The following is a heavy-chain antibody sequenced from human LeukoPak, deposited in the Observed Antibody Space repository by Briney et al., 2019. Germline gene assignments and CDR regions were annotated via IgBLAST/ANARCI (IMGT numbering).Heavy chain of an antibody. CDR3: ARGGNGYCTSTSCSYFDY. V-gene: IGHV3-53*01. D-gene: IGHD2-2*01. CDR2: IYSGGST. J-gene: IGHJ4*02. Sequence: GSLRLSCAASGFTVSSNYMTWVRQAPGKGLEWVSIIYSGGSTYYADSVKGRFTISRDNSKNTLYLQMNSLRAEDTAVYFCARGGNGYCTSTSCSYFDYWSQGTLVTVSS. CDR1: GFTVSSNY.